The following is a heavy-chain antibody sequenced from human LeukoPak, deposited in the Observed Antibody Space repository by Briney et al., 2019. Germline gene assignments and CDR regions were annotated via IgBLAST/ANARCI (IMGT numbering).Heavy chain of an antibody. CDR1: GYSFTVRY. D-gene: IGHD2/OR15-2a*01. V-gene: IGHV1-2*02. CDR3: STEDKYCKTTTCDDY. J-gene: IGHJ4*02. Sequence: GASVKVSCKASGYSFTVRYMHWVRQVPGQGLEWMGFIKPGRGFTNYAEKFQDRVTMSRDTSITTVYMELSSLGSGDTALYYCSTEDKYCKTTTCDDYWGQGTLVTVSS. CDR2: IKPGRGFT.